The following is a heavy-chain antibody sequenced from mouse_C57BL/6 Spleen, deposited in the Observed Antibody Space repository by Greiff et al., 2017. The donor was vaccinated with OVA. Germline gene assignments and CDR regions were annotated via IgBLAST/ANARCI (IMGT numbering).Heavy chain of an antibody. J-gene: IGHJ4*01. Sequence: EVQLVEPGGGLVKPGGSLKLSCAASGFTFSSYAMSWVRQTPEKRLEWVATISDGGSYTYYPDNVQGRFTISRANATNNLYLQMSHLKSEDTAMYYCARESVHGNAGAMDYWGQGTAVTVSS. D-gene: IGHD2-1*01. CDR3: ARESVHGNAGAMDY. CDR1: GFTFSSYA. CDR2: ISDGGSYT. V-gene: IGHV5-4*01.